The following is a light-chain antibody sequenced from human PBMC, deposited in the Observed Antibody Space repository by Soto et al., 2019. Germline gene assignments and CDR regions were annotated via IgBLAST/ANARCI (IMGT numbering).Light chain of an antibody. CDR2: DAS. V-gene: IGKV1-5*01. CDR1: QSVTDW. Sequence: DIQLTQSPSTLSASVEDRVTITCRASQSVTDWLAWYQQKPGKAPKLLIYDASSLQSGVPSRFSGSGSGTEFSLTISSLQPDDFATYYCQQYYRSCTFGQGTKVEIK. CDR3: QQYYRSCT. J-gene: IGKJ2*02.